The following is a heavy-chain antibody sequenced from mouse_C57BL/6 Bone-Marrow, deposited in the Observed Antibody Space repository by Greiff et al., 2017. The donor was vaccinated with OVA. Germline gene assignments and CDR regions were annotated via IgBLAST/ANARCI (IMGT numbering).Heavy chain of an antibody. Sequence: EVQVVESGGGLVQPGGSLKLSCAASGFTFSDFYTYWIRQTPEKRLEWVAYISNGGGSTYYPDTVKGRFTISRDNAKNTLYLQMSRLKSEDTAMYYCARLDAMDYWGQGTSVTVSS. CDR2: ISNGGGST. CDR3: ARLDAMDY. CDR1: GFTFSDFY. V-gene: IGHV5-12*01. J-gene: IGHJ4*01.